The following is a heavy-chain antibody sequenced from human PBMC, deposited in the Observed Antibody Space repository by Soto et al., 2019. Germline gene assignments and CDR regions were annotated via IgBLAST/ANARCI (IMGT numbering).Heavy chain of an antibody. CDR1: GFTFTIYA. D-gene: IGHD2-15*01. V-gene: IGHV3-23*01. J-gene: IGHJ6*02. CDR2: ISGSGGNA. Sequence: PGGSLRLSCAASGFTFTIYAMSWVRQAPGKGLEWVSGISGSGGNAYYADSVKGRFTISRDNSKNTLHLQMNSLRAEDTAVYYCADNWDWSGGTYYSSNSYDLDVWGQGTTVTVSS. CDR3: ADNWDWSGGTYYSSNSYDLDV.